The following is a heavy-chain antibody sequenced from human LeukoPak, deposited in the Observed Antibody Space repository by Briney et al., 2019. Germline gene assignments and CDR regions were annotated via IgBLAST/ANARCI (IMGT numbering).Heavy chain of an antibody. CDR3: AKPYLITMVRGALDS. CDR1: GFTFSSYA. V-gene: IGHV3-23*01. Sequence: GGSLRLSCAASGFTFSSYAMSWVRQAPGKGLEWVSAISSSGGSTYYADSVKGRFTISRDNSKNTLYLQMNRLRAEDTAVYYCAKPYLITMVRGALDSWGEGALVTVSS. CDR2: ISSSGGST. J-gene: IGHJ5*01. D-gene: IGHD3-10*01.